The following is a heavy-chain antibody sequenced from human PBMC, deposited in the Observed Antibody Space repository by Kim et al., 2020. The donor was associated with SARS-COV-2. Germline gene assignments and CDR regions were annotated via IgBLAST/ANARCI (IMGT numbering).Heavy chain of an antibody. CDR2: ISGSGGRT. D-gene: IGHD4-17*01. J-gene: IGHJ4*02. CDR3: AKSRPPYGDYCHY. Sequence: GGSLRLSCAASGFTFSSYAMSWVRQAPGKGLEWVSGISGSGGRTYNADSVKGRFTISRDNSKNTLYLQMNSLRAEDTAVYYCAKSRPPYGDYCHYWGQGTLVTVSS. CDR1: GFTFSSYA. V-gene: IGHV3-23*01.